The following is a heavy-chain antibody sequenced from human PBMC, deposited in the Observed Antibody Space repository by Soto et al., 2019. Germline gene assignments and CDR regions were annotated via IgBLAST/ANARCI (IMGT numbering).Heavy chain of an antibody. CDR1: GFTFSSYG. CDR3: AKGDCSGGSCYFSDFDI. J-gene: IGHJ3*02. Sequence: GGSLRLSCAASGFTFSSYGMHWVRQAPGKGLEWVAVISYDGTNNYYTESVKGRFTISRDNSKNTLFLQMNSLRAEDTAVYFCAKGDCSGGSCYFSDFDIWGQGTMVTVSS. D-gene: IGHD2-15*01. CDR2: ISYDGTNN. V-gene: IGHV3-30*18.